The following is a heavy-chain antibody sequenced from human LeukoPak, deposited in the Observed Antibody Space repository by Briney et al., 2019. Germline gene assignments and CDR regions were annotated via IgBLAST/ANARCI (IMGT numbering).Heavy chain of an antibody. D-gene: IGHD6-19*01. Sequence: PGGSLRPSCAASGFTFSTYEMNWVRQAPGKGLEWVSYISSSGTSIYYADSVKGRFTISRDNAKNSLYLQMNSLRAEDTAVYYCARDRGLLDSSGWYDYWGHGTLLTVSS. CDR2: ISSSGTSI. V-gene: IGHV3-48*03. J-gene: IGHJ5*01. CDR1: GFTFSTYE. CDR3: ARDRGLLDSSGWYDY.